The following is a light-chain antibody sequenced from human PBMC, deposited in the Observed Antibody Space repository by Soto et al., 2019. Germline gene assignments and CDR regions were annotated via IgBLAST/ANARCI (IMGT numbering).Light chain of an antibody. J-gene: IGKJ5*01. CDR2: DAS. V-gene: IGKV3-11*01. CDR3: QQRSNWPPFT. CDR1: QSVFTY. Sequence: EIVLTQSPVTLSLSPGERATLSCRASQSVFTYLAWYQQKPGQAPRLLIYDASDRATGIPARFTGSGSGTDFTLTISSLEPEDFAVYYCQQRSNWPPFTFGQGTRLEIK.